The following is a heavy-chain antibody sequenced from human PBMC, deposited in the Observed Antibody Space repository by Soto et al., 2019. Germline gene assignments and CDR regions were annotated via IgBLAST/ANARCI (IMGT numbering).Heavy chain of an antibody. V-gene: IGHV3-9*01. CDR1: GFTFDDYA. Sequence: GGSLRLSCAASGFTFDDYAMHWVRQAPGKGLEWVSGISWNSGSIGYADSVKGRFTISRDNAKNSLYLQMNSLRAEDTALYYCAKGGRSYSSSSFYWGQGTLVTVSS. CDR2: ISWNSGSI. CDR3: AKGGRSYSSSSFY. D-gene: IGHD6-6*01. J-gene: IGHJ4*02.